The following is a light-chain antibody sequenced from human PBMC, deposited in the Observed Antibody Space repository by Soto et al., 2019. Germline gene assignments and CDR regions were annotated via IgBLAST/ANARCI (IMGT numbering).Light chain of an antibody. CDR1: QSVGTL. V-gene: IGKV3-11*01. J-gene: IGKJ4*01. CDR3: EQRATWPPALT. CDR2: EAS. Sequence: EIVLTQSPATLSLSPGDRATLSCRASQSVGTLLAWSQHRPGQPPRLLIYEASHRATGLPPRFSGSGSGTDFTLTISSLEPEDFAFYYCEQRATWPPALTFGGGTHIEVK.